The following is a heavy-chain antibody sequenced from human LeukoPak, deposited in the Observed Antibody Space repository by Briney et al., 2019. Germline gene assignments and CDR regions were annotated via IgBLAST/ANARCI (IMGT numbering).Heavy chain of an antibody. CDR1: GYSFTGYY. D-gene: IGHD3-10*01. CDR2: INTNTGNP. J-gene: IGHJ4*02. V-gene: IGHV7-4-1*02. CDR3: ARDREIIAFDY. Sequence: GASVKVSCTASGYSFTGYYMHWVRQAPGQGLEWMGWINTNTGNPTYAQGFTGRFVFSLDTSVSTAYLQISSLEAEDTAVYYCARDREIIAFDYWGQGTLVSVSS.